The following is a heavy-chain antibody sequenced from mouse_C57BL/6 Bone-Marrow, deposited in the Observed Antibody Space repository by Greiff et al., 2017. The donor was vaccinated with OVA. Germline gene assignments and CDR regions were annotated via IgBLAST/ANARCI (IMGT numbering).Heavy chain of an antibody. CDR1: GYTFTSYW. V-gene: IGHV1-64*01. D-gene: IGHD1-1*01. CDR2: IHPNSGST. J-gene: IGHJ2*01. CDR3: ARGSVITTVVPFDY. Sequence: QVQLQQPGAELVKPGASVKLSCKASGYTFTSYWMHWVKQRPGQGLEWIGIIHPNSGSTNYNEKFKSKATLTVDKSSSTAYMQLSSLTSEDSAVYYCARGSVITTVVPFDYWGQGTTLTVSS.